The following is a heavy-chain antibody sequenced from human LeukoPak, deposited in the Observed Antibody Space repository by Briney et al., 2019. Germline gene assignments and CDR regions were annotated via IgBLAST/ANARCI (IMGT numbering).Heavy chain of an antibody. D-gene: IGHD1-1*01. CDR2: IYYSGST. Sequence: NPSETLSLTCTVSGGSVSSSGYYWSWLRQPPGKGLEWIGYIYYSGSTNYNPSLKSRVTISVDTSKNQFSLKLSSVTAADTAVYYCARSSYELGFDPWGQGTLVTVSS. J-gene: IGHJ5*02. V-gene: IGHV4-61*08. CDR1: GGSVSSSGYY. CDR3: ARSSYELGFDP.